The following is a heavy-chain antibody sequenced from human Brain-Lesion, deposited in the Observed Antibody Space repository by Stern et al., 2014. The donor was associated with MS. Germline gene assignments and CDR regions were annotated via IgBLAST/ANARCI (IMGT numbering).Heavy chain of an antibody. V-gene: IGHV4-59*01. J-gene: IGHJ4*02. CDR2: VYYSGST. CDR1: GTSINTVY. D-gene: IGHD3-16*01. Sequence: VQLLESGPGLVKPSETLSLTCTVSGTSINTVYWSWIRQSTGQGLEWIAWVYYSGSTNYNPSLKSRVTISIDTSTNQFSLKVNSVTAADTAVYYCARGGGRTYFDYWGQGTLVTVSS. CDR3: ARGGGRTYFDY.